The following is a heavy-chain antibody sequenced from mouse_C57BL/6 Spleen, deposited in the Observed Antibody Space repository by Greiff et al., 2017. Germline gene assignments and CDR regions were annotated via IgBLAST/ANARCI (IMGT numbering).Heavy chain of an antibody. CDR1: GYTFTDYE. V-gene: IGHV1-15*01. D-gene: IGHD1-1*01. CDR2: IDPETGGP. J-gene: IGHJ2*01. Sequence: QVQLQQSGAELVRPGASVTLSCKASGYTFTDYEMHWVQQTPVHGLECIGAIDPETGGPAYTQTFKGKAILTADSSSSTAYMELRGLTFEDCAIYYCTGSTTVVADDGGTGTTLTVSS. CDR3: TGSTTVVADD.